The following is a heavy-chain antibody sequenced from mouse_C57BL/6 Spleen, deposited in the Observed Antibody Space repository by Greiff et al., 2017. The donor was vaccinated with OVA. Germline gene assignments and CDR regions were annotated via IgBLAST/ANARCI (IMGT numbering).Heavy chain of an antibody. Sequence: QVQLQQSGAELVRPGASVTLSCKASGYTFTDYEMHWVKQTPVHGLEWIGAIDPETGGTAYNQKFKGKAILTADKSSSTAYMELRSLTSEDSAVYYCTRGWLLRGYFDYWGQGTTLTVSS. V-gene: IGHV1-15*01. CDR2: IDPETGGT. J-gene: IGHJ2*01. D-gene: IGHD2-3*01. CDR1: GYTFTDYE. CDR3: TRGWLLRGYFDY.